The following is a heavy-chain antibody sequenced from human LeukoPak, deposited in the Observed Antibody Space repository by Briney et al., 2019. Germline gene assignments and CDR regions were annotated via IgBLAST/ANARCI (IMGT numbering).Heavy chain of an antibody. J-gene: IGHJ4*02. CDR3: AKGVQTKTYYYDSSGYYHFDY. CDR1: GFSFSSYA. D-gene: IGHD3-22*01. CDR2: ISGSGGST. V-gene: IGHV3-23*01. Sequence: GGSQRLSCAASGFSFSSYAMSWVRQAPGKGLEWVSAISGSGGSTFYADSVKGRFTISRDNSKNTLFLQMNSLRAEDTAVYYCAKGVQTKTYYYDSSGYYHFDYWGQGTLVTVSS.